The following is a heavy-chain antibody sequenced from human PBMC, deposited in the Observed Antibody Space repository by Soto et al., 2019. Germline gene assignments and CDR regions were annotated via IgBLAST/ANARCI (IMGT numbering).Heavy chain of an antibody. CDR1: GGSISSSSYY. V-gene: IGHV4-39*01. CDR2: IFYSGST. J-gene: IGHJ6*02. Sequence: SETLSLTCTVSGGSISSSSYYWGWIRQPPGKGLEWIGSIFYSGSTYYNPSLKSRVTISVDTSKNQFSLKLTSVTAADTAVYYCARHLTYCSAGSCYSDFPYYGMDVWGQGTTVTVSS. CDR3: ARHLTYCSAGSCYSDFPYYGMDV. D-gene: IGHD2-15*01.